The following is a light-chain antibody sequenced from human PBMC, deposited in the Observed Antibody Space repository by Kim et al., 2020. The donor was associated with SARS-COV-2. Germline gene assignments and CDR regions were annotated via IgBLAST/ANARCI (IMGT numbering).Light chain of an antibody. V-gene: IGLV1-40*01. CDR2: GND. Sequence: QRVTISCTGSSSNSGAGFDVHWYQQLPGTAPKLLIYGNDNRPPGVPAQFSGSECGTASSLAITGLQAEDEADYYCHCHDSSLSGSIFGTGTKVTVL. J-gene: IGLJ1*01. CDR3: HCHDSSLSGSI. CDR1: SSNSGAGFD.